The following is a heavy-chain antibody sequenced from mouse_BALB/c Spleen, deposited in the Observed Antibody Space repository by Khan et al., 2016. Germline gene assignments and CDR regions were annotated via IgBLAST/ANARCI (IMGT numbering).Heavy chain of an antibody. D-gene: IGHD1-1*01. J-gene: IGHJ1*01. CDR1: GDSITSGY. V-gene: IGHV3-8*02. Sequence: VQLKESGPSLVKPSETLSLTCSVTGDSITSGYWNWIRKFPGNKLEYMGYISHSGSTSYYPALKSRNSITRVTSNNQYYLQFRSVTTEDTATYYCYYGSSYWYFDVWGAGTTVTVSS. CDR3: YYGSSYWYFDV. CDR2: ISHSGST.